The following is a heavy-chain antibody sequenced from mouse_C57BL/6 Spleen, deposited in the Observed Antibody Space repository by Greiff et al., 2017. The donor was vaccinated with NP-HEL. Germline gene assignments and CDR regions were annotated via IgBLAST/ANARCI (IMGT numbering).Heavy chain of an antibody. Sequence: EVNVVESGGGLVKPGGSLKLSCAASGFTFSDYGMHWVRQAPEKGLEWVAYISSGSSTIYYADTVKGRFTISRDNAKNTLFLQMTSLRSEDTAMYYCAKVITTEGDYAMDYWGQGTSVTVSS. CDR3: AKVITTEGDYAMDY. J-gene: IGHJ4*01. CDR2: ISSGSSTI. D-gene: IGHD1-1*01. V-gene: IGHV5-17*01. CDR1: GFTFSDYG.